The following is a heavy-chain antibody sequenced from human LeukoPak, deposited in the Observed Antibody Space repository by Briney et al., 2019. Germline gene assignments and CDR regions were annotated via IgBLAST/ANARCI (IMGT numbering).Heavy chain of an antibody. D-gene: IGHD1-26*01. V-gene: IGHV3-23*01. CDR2: ISVSGYST. Sequence: GGSLRLSCAASGFTFNNYAMSWVRQAPGKGLEWVSAISVSGYSTYYADSVKGRFTISRDNSKNTLYLQVNSLRAEDTAIYYCARRVGTTTPFDYWGQGTLVTVSS. CDR1: GFTFNNYA. J-gene: IGHJ4*02. CDR3: ARRVGTTTPFDY.